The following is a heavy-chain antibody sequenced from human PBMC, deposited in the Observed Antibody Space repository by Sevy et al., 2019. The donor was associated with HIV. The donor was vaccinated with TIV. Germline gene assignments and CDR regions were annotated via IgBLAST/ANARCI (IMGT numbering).Heavy chain of an antibody. CDR1: GFTFDDYA. V-gene: IGHV3-9*01. CDR2: ISWKSGSI. Sequence: GGSLRLSCVASGFTFDDYAMHWVRQAPGKGLEWVSGISWKSGSIGYADSVKGRFTISRDNAKNSLYLQMNRLRADETALYYCAKEVYGGTAAAGTGEFDPWGQGTLVTVSS. J-gene: IGHJ5*02. CDR3: AKEVYGGTAAAGTGEFDP. D-gene: IGHD6-13*01.